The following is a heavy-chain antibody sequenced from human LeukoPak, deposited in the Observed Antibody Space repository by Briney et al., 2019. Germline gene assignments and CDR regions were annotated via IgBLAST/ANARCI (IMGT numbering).Heavy chain of an antibody. CDR3: ARVYSSGWNELDY. Sequence: GGTLRLSCAASGFTFSSYSMNWGRQAPGKGLEWVSSISSSSSYIYYADSVKGRFTISRDNAKNSLYLQMNSLRAEDTAVYYCARVYSSGWNELDYWGQGTLVTVSS. V-gene: IGHV3-21*01. D-gene: IGHD6-19*01. CDR1: GFTFSSYS. J-gene: IGHJ4*02. CDR2: ISSSSSYI.